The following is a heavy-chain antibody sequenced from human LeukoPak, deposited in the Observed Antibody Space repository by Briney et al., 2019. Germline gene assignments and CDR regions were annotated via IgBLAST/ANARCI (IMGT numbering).Heavy chain of an antibody. Sequence: ASVKVSCKASGGTFSSYTINWVRQAPGRGLEWMGGIIPVFGTSNYAQKFQGRVTITTDESTSTAYMELSSLRSEDTAVYYCARDWSTLRDGYNYDAFDIWGQGTMVTVSS. D-gene: IGHD5-24*01. CDR2: IIPVFGTS. J-gene: IGHJ3*02. V-gene: IGHV1-69*05. CDR1: GGTFSSYT. CDR3: ARDWSTLRDGYNYDAFDI.